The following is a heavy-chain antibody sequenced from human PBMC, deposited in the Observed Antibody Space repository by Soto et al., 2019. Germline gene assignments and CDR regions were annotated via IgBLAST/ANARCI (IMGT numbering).Heavy chain of an antibody. CDR3: AKGVSSSWYVGWGDNWFDP. J-gene: IGHJ5*02. D-gene: IGHD6-13*01. Sequence: EVQLLESGGGLVQPGGSLRLSCAASGFTFSSYAMSWVRQAPGKGLEWVSAISGSGGSTYYADSVKGRFTISRDNSKNTLYLHMNSLRAEDTAGYYCAKGVSSSWYVGWGDNWFDPWGQGTLVTVSS. V-gene: IGHV3-23*01. CDR1: GFTFSSYA. CDR2: ISGSGGST.